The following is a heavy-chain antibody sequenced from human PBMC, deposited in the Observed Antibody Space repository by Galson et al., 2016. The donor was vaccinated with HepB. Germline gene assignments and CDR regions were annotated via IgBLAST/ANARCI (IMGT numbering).Heavy chain of an antibody. J-gene: IGHJ6*04. CDR2: VNYDGTKK. Sequence: SLRLSCAASGFTFSYYGMHWVRQAPGKGLDWVAAVNYDGTKKGYADSVKGRFAISRDNYEDTLYLQMNSLRAEDTAVYYCARVRKDYYYYYGMEVWGKGTAVGVSS. V-gene: IGHV3-33*01. CDR1: GFTFSYYG. CDR3: ARVRKDYYYYYGMEV.